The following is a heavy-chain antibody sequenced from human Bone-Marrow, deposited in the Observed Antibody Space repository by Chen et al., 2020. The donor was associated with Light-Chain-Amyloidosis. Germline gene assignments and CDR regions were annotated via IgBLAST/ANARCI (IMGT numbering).Heavy chain of an antibody. Sequence: EVHLVETGGALIQPGGSLRLSCAASGFSVSRSYMSWVRQAPGKGLEWVSLIYSGGSTYYADCVKGRFTISRDSSKNTVYLKMNSLRAEDTALYYCATEGRDPGYSYGYLNYWGQGTLVTVSS. CDR1: GFSVSRSY. CDR3: ATEGRDPGYSYGYLNY. V-gene: IGHV3-53*02. CDR2: IYSGGST. J-gene: IGHJ4*02. D-gene: IGHD5-18*01.